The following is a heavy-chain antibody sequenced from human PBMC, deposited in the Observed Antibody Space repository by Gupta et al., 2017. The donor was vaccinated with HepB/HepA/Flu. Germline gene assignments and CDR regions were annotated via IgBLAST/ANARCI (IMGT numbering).Heavy chain of an antibody. V-gene: IGHV3-30*03. D-gene: IGHD2-2*01. CDR1: GFNFITYG. Sequence: QVQLVESGGGVVQPGRYLRLSCAASGFNFITYGMHWVRQAPGKGLEWVALISYDGSNKYFADSVKGRFTISRDNSKDTLYLQMNSLRPEDTAVYYCARDHCTTTSCSHYYFDFWGQGTLVTVSS. J-gene: IGHJ4*02. CDR3: ARDHCTTTSCSHYYFDF. CDR2: ISYDGSNK.